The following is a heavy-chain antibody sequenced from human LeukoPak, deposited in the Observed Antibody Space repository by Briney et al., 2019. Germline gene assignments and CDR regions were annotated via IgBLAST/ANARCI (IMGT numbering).Heavy chain of an antibody. CDR2: ISSSGSSI. CDR3: AREGSVGATTYGFFDY. CDR1: GFTFSDYF. J-gene: IGHJ4*02. D-gene: IGHD1-26*01. Sequence: PGGSLRLSCAASGFTFSDYFMSWIRQAPGKGLEWLSYISSSGSSIHYADSVKGRFTISRDNAKNSLYLRMDSLRAEDTAVYYCAREGSVGATTYGFFDYWGQGILVTVSS. V-gene: IGHV3-11*01.